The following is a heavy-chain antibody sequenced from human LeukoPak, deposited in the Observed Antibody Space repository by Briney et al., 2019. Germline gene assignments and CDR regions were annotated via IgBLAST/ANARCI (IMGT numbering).Heavy chain of an antibody. CDR3: ARLLEGGV. D-gene: IGHD1-1*01. Sequence: PSETLSLTCTVSGYSISSGYYWGWIRQPPGKGLEWIGSIYHSGSTYYNPSLKSRVTISVDASKNQFSLKLSSVTAADTAVYYCARLLEGGVWGKGTTVTISS. V-gene: IGHV4-38-2*02. CDR1: GYSISSGYY. CDR2: IYHSGST. J-gene: IGHJ6*04.